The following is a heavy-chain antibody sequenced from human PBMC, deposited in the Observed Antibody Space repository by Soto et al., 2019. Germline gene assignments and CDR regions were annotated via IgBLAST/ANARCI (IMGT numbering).Heavy chain of an antibody. J-gene: IGHJ4*02. CDR1: EITFSNYA. D-gene: IGHD2-8*01. CDR3: ARAALYCTNGVCLGDFAY. Sequence: QMQLVESGGGVVQPGRSLRLSCAASEITFSNYAIHWVRQAPGKGLEWVATVSYDGNNKYYAVSVKGRFTIFRDNSKNTLYLQMSSLRTEDTAVYYCARAALYCTNGVCLGDFAYWGQGTLVTVSS. CDR2: VSYDGNNK. V-gene: IGHV3-30-3*01.